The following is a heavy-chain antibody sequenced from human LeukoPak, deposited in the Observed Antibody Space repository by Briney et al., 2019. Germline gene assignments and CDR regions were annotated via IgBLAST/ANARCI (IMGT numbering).Heavy chain of an antibody. CDR2: IIREGRRT. V-gene: IGHV3-74*01. Sequence: GRSLRLACAASGFTFSSYWMHWVRHAPGKGMVWVSRIIREGRRTSYGDSVKGRLTISRDTAQNTTYLQMNSLRAEDTAVYYCARESLFYDFWSGYPDYWGQGTLVTVSS. J-gene: IGHJ4*02. CDR1: GFTFSSYW. CDR3: ARESLFYDFWSGYPDY. D-gene: IGHD3-3*01.